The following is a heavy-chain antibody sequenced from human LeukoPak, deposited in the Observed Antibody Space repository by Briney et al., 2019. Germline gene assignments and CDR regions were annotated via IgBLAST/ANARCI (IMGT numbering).Heavy chain of an antibody. D-gene: IGHD3-9*01. CDR1: GFTFSSYA. Sequence: GGSLRLSCAASGFTFSSYAMSWVRQAPGKGLEWVSAISGSGGSTYYADSVKGRFTISRDNSKNTLYLQMNSLRAEDTAVYYCAKVDGGYYDILTGYYPYYYGMDVWGQGTTVTVSS. V-gene: IGHV3-23*01. CDR2: ISGSGGST. J-gene: IGHJ6*02. CDR3: AKVDGGYYDILTGYYPYYYGMDV.